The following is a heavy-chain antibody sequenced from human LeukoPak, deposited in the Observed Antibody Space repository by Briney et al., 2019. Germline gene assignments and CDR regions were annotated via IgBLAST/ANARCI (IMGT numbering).Heavy chain of an antibody. CDR2: IYSRGT. D-gene: IGHD3-10*01. J-gene: IGHJ5*02. Sequence: SETLSLTCTVSGGSISSYYWSWIRQPAGKGLEWIGRIYSRGTTYNPSLKDRVTMSADTSRNHVSLTLNSVTAADTAVYYCARDSGTTGEVKFDPWGQGTLVTVSS. V-gene: IGHV4-4*07. CDR3: ARDSGTTGEVKFDP. CDR1: GGSISSYY.